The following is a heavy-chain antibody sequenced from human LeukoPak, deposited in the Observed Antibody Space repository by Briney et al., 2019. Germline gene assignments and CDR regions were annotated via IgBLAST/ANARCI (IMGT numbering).Heavy chain of an antibody. V-gene: IGHV4-59*01. CDR1: GDSISSFY. CDR3: ARGQWLVPGYFDS. CDR2: IYYSGST. Sequence: SETLSLTCSVSGDSISSFYRSWIRQSPGKGLEWIGYIYYSGSTNYNPSVKSRVTISLDTSKNRFSLKLSSVTAADTALYYCARGQWLVPGYFDSWGQGTLVTVSS. D-gene: IGHD6-19*01. J-gene: IGHJ4*02.